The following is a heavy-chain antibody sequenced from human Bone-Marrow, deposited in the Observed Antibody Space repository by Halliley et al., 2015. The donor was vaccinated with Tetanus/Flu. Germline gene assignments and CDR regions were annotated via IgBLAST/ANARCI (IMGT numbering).Heavy chain of an antibody. Sequence: WVSGISSTGFTIDYAASVRGRFTISRDNAKNSLSLQMNRVRDEDTAVYYCAREGATVTPYFDYWGQGTLVTVSS. D-gene: IGHD4-17*01. CDR3: AREGATVTPYFDY. J-gene: IGHJ4*02. CDR2: ISSTGFTI. V-gene: IGHV3-48*02.